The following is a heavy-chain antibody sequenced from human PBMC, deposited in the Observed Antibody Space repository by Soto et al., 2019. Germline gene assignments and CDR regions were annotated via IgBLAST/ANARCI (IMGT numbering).Heavy chain of an antibody. CDR3: ASAMNGIAGYFDY. Sequence: QVQLVESGGGVVQPGRSLRLSCAASGFTFSSYGMHWVRQAPGKGLEWVAVIWYDGSNKYYADSVKGRFTISRDNSKNTLYLQMNSLRAEETAVYYGASAMNGIAGYFDYWGQGTLVIVSS. V-gene: IGHV3-33*01. D-gene: IGHD6-13*01. J-gene: IGHJ4*02. CDR1: GFTFSSYG. CDR2: IWYDGSNK.